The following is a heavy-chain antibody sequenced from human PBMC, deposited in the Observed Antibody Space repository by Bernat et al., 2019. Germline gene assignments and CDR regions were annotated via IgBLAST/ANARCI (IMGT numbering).Heavy chain of an antibody. CDR3: AKSGYDYIWGSYRWEGVGWFDP. J-gene: IGHJ5*02. CDR2: ISYDGSNK. D-gene: IGHD3-16*02. Sequence: QVQLVESGGGVVQPGRSLRLSCAASGFTFSSYAMHWVRQAPGKGLEWVAVISYDGSNKYYADSVKGRFTISRDNSKNTLYLQMNSLRAEDTAVYYCAKSGYDYIWGSYRWEGVGWFDPWGQGTLVTVSS. V-gene: IGHV3-30-3*02. CDR1: GFTFSSYA.